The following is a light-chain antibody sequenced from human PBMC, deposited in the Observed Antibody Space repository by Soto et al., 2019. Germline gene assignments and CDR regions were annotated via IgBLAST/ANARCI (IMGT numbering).Light chain of an antibody. CDR1: RYIRSD. CDR2: VAS. CDR3: LQDYNYPWT. Sequence: IQMTQSPASLSASVGDRVTITCRASRYIRSDLSWYQQIPGQAPKVLIYVASNLQSGVPSRFSGSGYGTDFTLTISSLQPEDFATYYCLQDYNYPWTFGQGTKVDIK. J-gene: IGKJ1*01. V-gene: IGKV1-6*01.